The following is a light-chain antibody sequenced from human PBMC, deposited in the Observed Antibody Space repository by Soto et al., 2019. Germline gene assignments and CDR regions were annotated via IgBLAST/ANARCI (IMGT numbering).Light chain of an antibody. CDR1: SSDVGGYNY. CDR3: CSYAGSYTGV. V-gene: IGLV2-11*01. J-gene: IGLJ1*01. CDR2: DVS. Sequence: QSVLTQPRSVSGSPGQSVTISCTGTSSDVGGYNYVSWYQQHPGKAPKLMIYDVSKRPSGVPDRFSGSKSGNTASLTISGLQAQDEADYYCCSYAGSYTGVFGTGTKLPVL.